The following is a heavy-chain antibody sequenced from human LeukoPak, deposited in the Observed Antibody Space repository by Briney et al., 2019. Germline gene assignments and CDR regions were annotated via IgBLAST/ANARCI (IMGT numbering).Heavy chain of an antibody. CDR1: GFTFSSYG. CDR2: RRYDGSNR. D-gene: IGHD3-22*01. CDR3: AKVSYYYDSSGYLGYMDV. V-gene: IGHV3-30*02. Sequence: GGSLRLSCAASGFTFSSYGMHWVRQAPGKGLEWVAFRRYDGSNRYYADSVKGRFTISRDNSKNTLYLQMNSLRAEDTAVYYCAKVSYYYDSSGYLGYMDVWGKGTTVTVSS. J-gene: IGHJ6*03.